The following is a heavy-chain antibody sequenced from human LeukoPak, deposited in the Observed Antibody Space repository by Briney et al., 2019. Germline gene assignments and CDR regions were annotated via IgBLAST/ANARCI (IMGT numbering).Heavy chain of an antibody. J-gene: IGHJ6*03. CDR2: INPNSGGT. D-gene: IGHD3-3*01. CDR3: ARVRFGVVPHPFSYMDV. CDR1: GYTFTGYY. V-gene: IGHV1-2*02. Sequence: SXXVSCKASGYTFTGYYMHWVRQAPGQGXXWMGWINPNSGGTNYAQKFQGRVTMTRDTSISTAYMELSRLRSEDTAVYYCARVRFGVVPHPFSYMDVWGKGTTVTVSS.